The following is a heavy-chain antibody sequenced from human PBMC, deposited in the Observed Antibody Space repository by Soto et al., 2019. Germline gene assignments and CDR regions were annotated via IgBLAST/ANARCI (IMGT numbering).Heavy chain of an antibody. CDR3: ARDWNSRGGNDAFDI. V-gene: IGHV4-31*03. J-gene: IGHJ3*02. D-gene: IGHD3-16*01. Sequence: SETLSLTCTVSGGSISSGGYYWSWIRQHPGKGLEWIGYIYYSGSTYYNPSLKSRVTISVDTSKNQFSLKLSSVTAADTAVYYCARDWNSRGGNDAFDIWGQGTMVTVSS. CDR1: GGSISSGGYY. CDR2: IYYSGST.